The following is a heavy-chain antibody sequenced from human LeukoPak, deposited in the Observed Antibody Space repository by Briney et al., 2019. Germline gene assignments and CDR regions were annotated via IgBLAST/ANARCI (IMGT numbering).Heavy chain of an antibody. D-gene: IGHD2-2*01. CDR2: IYYSGST. CDR1: GGSMSSSSSY. CDR3: ARMVGYCSSTSCYAGWFHS. J-gene: IGHJ5*01. V-gene: IGHV4-39*01. Sequence: SETLTLTCTVSGGSMSSSSSYWGWIRQPPGKGLEWIGSIYYSGSTYYNPSLKSRVTISVDTSKNQFSLKLSSVTAADTAVYYCARMVGYCSSTSCYAGWFHSWGQGTLVTVSS.